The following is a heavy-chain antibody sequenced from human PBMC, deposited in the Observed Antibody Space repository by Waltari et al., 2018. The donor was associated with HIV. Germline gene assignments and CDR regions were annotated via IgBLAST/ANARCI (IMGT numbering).Heavy chain of an antibody. D-gene: IGHD5-18*01. J-gene: IGHJ6*02. Sequence: QVQLVQSGAEVKKPGASVKFSCKASGYTFTSYGISWVRPAPGHGLEWMGWISAYNGNTNYAQKLQGRVTMTTDTSTSTAYMELRSLRSDDTAVYYCARDFDTAMGPPTYYGMDVWGQGTTVTVSS. CDR3: ARDFDTAMGPPTYYGMDV. CDR1: GYTFTSYG. V-gene: IGHV1-18*01. CDR2: ISAYNGNT.